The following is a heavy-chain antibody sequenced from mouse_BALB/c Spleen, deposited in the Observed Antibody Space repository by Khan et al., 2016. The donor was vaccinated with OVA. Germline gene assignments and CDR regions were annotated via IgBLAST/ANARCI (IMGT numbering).Heavy chain of an antibody. CDR2: ITPNNGGT. D-gene: IGHD1-1*01. CDR1: GYAFTDYN. CDR3: GRGGFGSPFAY. V-gene: IGHV1-18*01. Sequence: VRLQQSGPELVKPGASVKIPCKASGYAFTDYNMDWVKQSHGKSLEWIGDITPNNGGTIYNQNFKGKATLTVDKSSNTAYMELRSLTSEDTAVYYCGRGGFGSPFAYWGQGTLVTVS. J-gene: IGHJ3*01.